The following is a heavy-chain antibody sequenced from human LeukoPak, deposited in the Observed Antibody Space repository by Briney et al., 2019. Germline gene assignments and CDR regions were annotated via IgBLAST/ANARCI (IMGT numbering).Heavy chain of an antibody. CDR1: GYTFTGYH. V-gene: IGHV1-2*02. J-gene: IGHJ5*02. CDR2: INPNSGGT. Sequence: ASVKVSCKASGYTFTGYHIHWVRQAPGQGLEWMGWINPNSGGTNYAQKFQGRVTMTRDTSISTAYIELNSLRSDDTAVYYCAREYGTGGSFSGAWFDPWGQGTLVTVS. D-gene: IGHD2-8*02. CDR3: AREYGTGGSFSGAWFDP.